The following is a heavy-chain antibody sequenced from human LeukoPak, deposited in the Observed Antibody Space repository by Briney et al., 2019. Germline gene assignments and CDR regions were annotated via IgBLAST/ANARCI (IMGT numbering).Heavy chain of an antibody. D-gene: IGHD3-22*01. CDR2: IYYSGST. J-gene: IGHJ5*02. V-gene: IGHV4-59*11. Sequence: SETPSLTCTVSGGSISSHYWSWIRQPPGKGLEWIGYIYYSGSTNYNPSLKSRVTISVDTSKNQFSLKLSSVTAADTAVYYCARVGYYYDSSGYYHHWFDPWGQGTLVTVSS. CDR3: ARVGYYYDSSGYYHHWFDP. CDR1: GGSISSHY.